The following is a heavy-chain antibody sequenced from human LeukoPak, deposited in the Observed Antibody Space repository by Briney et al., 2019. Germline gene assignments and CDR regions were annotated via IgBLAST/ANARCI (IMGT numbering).Heavy chain of an antibody. CDR3: ARRRYYDSRFDP. Sequence: SETLSLTCTVSGGSISSSSYYWGWIRQPPGKGLEWIGSIYYSGSTYYNPSLKSRVTISVDTSKNQFSLKLSSVTAADTAAYYCARRRYYDSRFDPWGQGTLVTVSS. CDR1: GGSISSSSYY. D-gene: IGHD3-22*01. CDR2: IYYSGST. V-gene: IGHV4-39*01. J-gene: IGHJ5*02.